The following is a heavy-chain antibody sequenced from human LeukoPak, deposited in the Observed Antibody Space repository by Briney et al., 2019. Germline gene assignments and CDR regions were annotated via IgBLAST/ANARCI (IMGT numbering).Heavy chain of an antibody. Sequence: GGSLRLSCAASGFTFSSYWMSWVRQAPGKGLEWVANIKEDGSEKIYVDSLKGRFTISRDNAKSSLYLQMNSLRAEDTAVYYCARDCVIVGAPCYDSWGQGTLVTVSS. CDR1: GFTFSSYW. CDR3: ARDCVIVGAPCYDS. J-gene: IGHJ4*02. CDR2: IKEDGSEK. D-gene: IGHD1-26*01. V-gene: IGHV3-7*04.